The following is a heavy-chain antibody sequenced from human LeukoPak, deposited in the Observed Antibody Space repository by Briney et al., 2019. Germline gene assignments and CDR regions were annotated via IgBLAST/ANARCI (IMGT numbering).Heavy chain of an antibody. CDR3: SEGYFEPFDH. D-gene: IGHD2/OR15-2a*01. J-gene: IGHJ4*02. CDR2: IYYSGST. V-gene: IGHV4-59*01. Sequence: PSETLSLTCTVSGGSISSYYWSWIRQPPGKGLEWIGYIYYSGSTNYNPSLKSRVTISVDTSKNQFSLKLSSVTAADTAVYYCSEGYFEPFDHWGQGILVTVSS. CDR1: GGSISSYY.